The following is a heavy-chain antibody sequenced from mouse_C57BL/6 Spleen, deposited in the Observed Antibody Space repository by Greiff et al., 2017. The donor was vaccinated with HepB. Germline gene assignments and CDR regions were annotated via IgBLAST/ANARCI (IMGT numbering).Heavy chain of an antibody. V-gene: IGHV1-64*01. CDR2: IHPNSGST. CDR1: GYTFTSYW. D-gene: IGHD1-1*01. Sequence: VQLQQPGAELVKPGASVKLSCKASGYTFTSYWMHWVKQRPGQGLEWIGMIHPNSGSTNYNEKFKSKATLTVDKSSSTAYMQLSSLTSEDSAVYYCARRTTVDEHYAMDYWGQGTSVTVSS. J-gene: IGHJ4*01. CDR3: ARRTTVDEHYAMDY.